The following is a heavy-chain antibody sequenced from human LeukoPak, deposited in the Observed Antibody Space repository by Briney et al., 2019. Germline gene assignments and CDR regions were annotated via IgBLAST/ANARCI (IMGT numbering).Heavy chain of an antibody. V-gene: IGHV3-23*01. Sequence: GGSLRLSCAASGFTFTYYAMSWVRQAPGKGLEWVSGISGSGGNTYYVDAVKGRFTISRDNSKNTLYLQMNSLRAEDTAVYYCARDYSTTVNLYYYYGMDVWGQGTTVTVSS. CDR2: ISGSGGNT. CDR1: GFTFTYYA. D-gene: IGHD4-17*01. CDR3: ARDYSTTVNLYYYYGMDV. J-gene: IGHJ6*02.